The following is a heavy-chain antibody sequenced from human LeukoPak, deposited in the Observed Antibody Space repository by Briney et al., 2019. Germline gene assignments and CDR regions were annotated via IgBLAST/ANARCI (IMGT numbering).Heavy chain of an antibody. CDR2: IGRGSDWT. CDR3: ARERKGYGDYVHAFDI. J-gene: IGHJ3*02. Sequence: GGSLRLSCAASGFTFSNHAMAWVRQAPGRGLEWVSSIGRGSDWTLFADSVKGRFTISRDNAKNSLYLQMNSLRAEDTAVYYCARERKGYGDYVHAFDIWGQGTMVTVSS. D-gene: IGHD4-17*01. V-gene: IGHV3-23*01. CDR1: GFTFSNHA.